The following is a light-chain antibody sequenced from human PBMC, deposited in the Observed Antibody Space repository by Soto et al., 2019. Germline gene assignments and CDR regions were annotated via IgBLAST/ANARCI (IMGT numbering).Light chain of an antibody. CDR2: DAS. CDR3: QQYHIWRT. CDR1: QSVKSN. V-gene: IGKV3-15*01. J-gene: IGKJ4*01. Sequence: EVVLTKSPATLSVSPGERGTLSCRASQSVKSNLAWYQQKPGQAPRLLIYDASNRATRIPARFSGSGSGTEFTLTISSLQSEGFAIYYWQQYHIWRTFGGGTTGESK.